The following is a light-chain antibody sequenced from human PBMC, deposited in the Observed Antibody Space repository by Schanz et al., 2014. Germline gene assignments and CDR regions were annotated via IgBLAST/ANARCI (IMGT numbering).Light chain of an antibody. CDR2: RNI. Sequence: QSVLTQPPSVSGAPGQRVTISCTGSSSNIGAGYDVHWYQQLPGTAPKLLIYRNIHRPSGVPDRFSGSKSGTSASLAITGLQAEDEADYYCQSYDSSLSLVVFGGGTKLTVL. CDR3: QSYDSSLSLVV. J-gene: IGLJ2*01. V-gene: IGLV1-40*01. CDR1: SSNIGAGYD.